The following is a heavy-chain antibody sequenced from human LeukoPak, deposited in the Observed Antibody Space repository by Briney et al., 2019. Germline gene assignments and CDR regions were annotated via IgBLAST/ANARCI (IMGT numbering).Heavy chain of an antibody. CDR2: IYYSGST. Sequence: SETLSLTCIVSGGSISSHCWSWIRQPLGKGLEWIGNIYYSGSTNYNPSLKSRVTISVDTSKNQFSLKLSSVTAADTAVYYCARSGGSGSIDYWGQGTLVTVSS. J-gene: IGHJ4*02. D-gene: IGHD3-10*01. CDR3: ARSGGSGSIDY. V-gene: IGHV4-59*11. CDR1: GGSISSHC.